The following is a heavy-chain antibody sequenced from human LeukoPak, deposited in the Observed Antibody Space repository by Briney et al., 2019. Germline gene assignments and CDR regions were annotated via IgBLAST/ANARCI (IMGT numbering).Heavy chain of an antibody. V-gene: IGHV1-18*01. J-gene: IGHJ4*02. CDR3: ARDPSYYDILTGYSRPNPFDY. CDR1: GYTFNSYG. D-gene: IGHD3-9*01. Sequence: ASVKVSCKASGYTFNSYGISWVRQAPGQGLEWMGWIGAYTGNTNYAQKLQGRVTMTTDTSTSTAYMELRSLRSDDTAVYYCARDPSYYDILTGYSRPNPFDYWGQGTLVTVSS. CDR2: IGAYTGNT.